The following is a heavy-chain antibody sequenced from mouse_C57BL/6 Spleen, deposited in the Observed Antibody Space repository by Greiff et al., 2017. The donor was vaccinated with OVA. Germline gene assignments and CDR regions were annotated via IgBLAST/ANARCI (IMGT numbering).Heavy chain of an antibody. CDR2: ISYDGSN. Sequence: ESGPGLVKPSQSLSLTCSVTGYSITSGYYWNWIRQFPGNKLEWMGYISYDGSNNYNPSLKNRISITRDTSKNQFFLKLNSVTTEDTATYYCARRNYGSSYVDYYAMDYWGQGTSVTVSS. V-gene: IGHV3-6*01. CDR1: GYSITSGYY. J-gene: IGHJ4*01. D-gene: IGHD1-1*01. CDR3: ARRNYGSSYVDYYAMDY.